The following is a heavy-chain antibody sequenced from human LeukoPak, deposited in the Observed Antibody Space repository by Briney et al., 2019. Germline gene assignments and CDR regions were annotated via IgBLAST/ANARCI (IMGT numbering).Heavy chain of an antibody. CDR2: INTDGGST. D-gene: IGHD3-10*01. CDR3: ARGVLYYGSGSHLDY. J-gene: IGHJ4*02. CDR1: GFTISSYW. Sequence: GGSLRLSCAASGFTISSYWMHWVRQAPGKGLVWVSRINTDGGSTSYADSVKGRFTISRDSAKKTLYLQMNSLRAEDTAVYYCARGVLYYGSGSHLDYWGQGTLVTVSS. V-gene: IGHV3-74*01.